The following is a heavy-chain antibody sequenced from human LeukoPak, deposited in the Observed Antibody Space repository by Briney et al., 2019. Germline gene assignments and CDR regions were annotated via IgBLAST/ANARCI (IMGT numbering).Heavy chain of an antibody. CDR2: IYPGDSDT. D-gene: IGHD5-24*01. J-gene: IGHJ6*03. Sequence: NLGESLKISCKGSGYSFTSYWIGWVRQMPGKGLEWMGIIYPGDSDTRYSPSFQGQVTISADKSISTAYLQWSSLKASDTAMYYCARQNGYKEDGYYYYYMDVWGKGTTVTVSS. CDR1: GYSFTSYW. CDR3: ARQNGYKEDGYYYYYMDV. V-gene: IGHV5-51*01.